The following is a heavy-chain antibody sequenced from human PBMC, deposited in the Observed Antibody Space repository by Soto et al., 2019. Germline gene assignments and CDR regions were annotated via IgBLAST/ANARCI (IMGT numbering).Heavy chain of an antibody. V-gene: IGHV3-21*02. D-gene: IGHD6-13*01. J-gene: IGHJ5*02. CDR2: ISSNSAYI. CDR1: GFTFRSFT. CDR3: ARDASRDSSAWGWVDP. Sequence: EVQLVESGGGLVKPGGSLRLSCAASGFTFRSFTMNWVRQAPGKGLEWVSTISSNSAYIYYTDALRGRFTISRDNAKNSLHIQMNSVRAKDMAVYYGARDASRDSSAWGWVDPWGPGTLVTVSS.